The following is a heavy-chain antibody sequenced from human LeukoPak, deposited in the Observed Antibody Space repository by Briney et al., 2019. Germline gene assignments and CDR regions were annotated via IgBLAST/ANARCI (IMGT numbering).Heavy chain of an antibody. V-gene: IGHV4-59*01. CDR2: IYNSGST. Sequence: SETLSLTCTVSGGPMRNLYWTWIRQSPGKGLEWIGCIYNSGSTRYNPSLKSRVTISEDTSKNQFSLKLTSVSAADTAVYYCASASSGAIYYYGVDVWGPGTTVNVSS. D-gene: IGHD3-10*01. CDR1: GGPMRNLY. J-gene: IGHJ6*02. CDR3: ASASSGAIYYYGVDV.